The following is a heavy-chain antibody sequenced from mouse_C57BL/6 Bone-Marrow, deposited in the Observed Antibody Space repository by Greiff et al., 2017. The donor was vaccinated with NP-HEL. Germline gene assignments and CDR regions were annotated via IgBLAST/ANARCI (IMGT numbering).Heavy chain of an antibody. CDR2: ISSGGSYT. CDR3: ARRGYGSSFFAY. D-gene: IGHD1-1*01. CDR1: GFTFSSYG. Sequence: EVMLVESGGDLVKPGGSLKLSCAASGFTFSSYGMSWVRQTPDKRLEWVATISSGGSYTYYPDSVKGRFTISRDNAKNTLYLQMSSLKSEDTAMYYCARRGYGSSFFAYWGQGTLVTVSA. V-gene: IGHV5-6*02. J-gene: IGHJ3*01.